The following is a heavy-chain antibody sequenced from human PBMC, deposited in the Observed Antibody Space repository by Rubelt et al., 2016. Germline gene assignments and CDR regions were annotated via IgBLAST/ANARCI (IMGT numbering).Heavy chain of an antibody. CDR1: GGSISSYY. CDR2: IYTSGST. D-gene: IGHD3-9*01. CDR3: ARAARSLVRDILTGYYSEHDDAFDI. J-gene: IGHJ3*02. V-gene: IGHV4-4*07. Sequence: ESGPGLVKPSETLSLTCTVSGGSISSYYWSWIRQPAGKGLEWIGRIYTSGSTNYNPSLKSRVTISVDTSKNQFSLKLSSVTAADTAGYYCARAARSLVRDILTGYYSEHDDAFDIWGQGTMVTVSS.